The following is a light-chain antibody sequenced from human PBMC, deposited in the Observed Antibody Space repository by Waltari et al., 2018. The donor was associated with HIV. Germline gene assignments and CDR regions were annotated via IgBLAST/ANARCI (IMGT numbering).Light chain of an antibody. CDR2: DVN. V-gene: IGLV2-14*03. CDR1: NDVGTFTY. CDR3: SSYTGHIAL. J-gene: IGLJ2*01. Sequence: QSALTQPASVSGSPGQSITISCSNDVGTFTYVSWYQQHPGKAPKVIIYDVNNRPSGVPNRFSGSKSGMTASLTISGLRIEDEADYYCSSYTGHIALFGGGTKLTVL.